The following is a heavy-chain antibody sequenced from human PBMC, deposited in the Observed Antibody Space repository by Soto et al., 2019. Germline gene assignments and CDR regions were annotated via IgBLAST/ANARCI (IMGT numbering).Heavy chain of an antibody. J-gene: IGHJ6*02. CDR1: GFTFSSYA. Sequence: EVQLLESGGGLVQPGGSLRLSCAASGFTFSSYAMSWVRQAPGKGLEWVSAISGSGGSTYYADSVKGRFTISRDNSKNTLYLQMNSLRAEDTAVYYCAKGSSSGQYANYYYVMDVWGQGTTVTVSS. CDR3: AKGSSSGQYANYYYVMDV. CDR2: ISGSGGST. V-gene: IGHV3-23*01. D-gene: IGHD3-10*01.